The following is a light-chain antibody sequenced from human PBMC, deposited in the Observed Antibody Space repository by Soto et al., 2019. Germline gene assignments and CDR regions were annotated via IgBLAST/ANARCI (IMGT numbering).Light chain of an antibody. CDR3: QQRTNWPPWT. CDR2: GAS. CDR1: QSVSSSY. J-gene: IGKJ1*01. V-gene: IGKV3D-20*02. Sequence: EIVLTQSPATLSLSPGERATLSCRASQSVSSSYLAWYQQKPGQAPRLLIYGASSRATGIPDRFSGSGSGTDFTLTTSSLEPEDFAVYYCQQRTNWPPWTFGQGTKVDIK.